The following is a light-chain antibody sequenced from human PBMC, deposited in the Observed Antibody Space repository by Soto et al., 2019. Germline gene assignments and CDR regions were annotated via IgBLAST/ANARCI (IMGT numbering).Light chain of an antibody. CDR3: AAWDDSQNVLV. J-gene: IGLJ2*01. V-gene: IGLV1-36*01. CDR1: SSNIGNNA. CDR2: YDD. Sequence: QSVLTQPPSVSAAPRQRVTISCSGSSSNIGNNAVNWYQQLPGKAPKLLIYYDDLLPSGVSDRFSGSKSGTSASLAISGLQAEDEADYYCAAWDDSQNVLVFGGGTKLTVL.